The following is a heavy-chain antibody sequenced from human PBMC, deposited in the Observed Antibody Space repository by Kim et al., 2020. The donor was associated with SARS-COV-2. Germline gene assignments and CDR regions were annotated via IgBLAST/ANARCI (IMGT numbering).Heavy chain of an antibody. D-gene: IGHD2-2*03. J-gene: IGHJ4*02. CDR2: IRIKNYNYAT. CDR3: SRQGQIGCHIDY. Sequence: GGTLRLSCAASGFTFSGSAVHWVRQALGRGLEWLGRIRIKNYNYATVYDASLKGRFTISRDDSKNTAYLQMNSLKTEDTAVYYCSRQGQIGCHIDYWGQGALVIVS. V-gene: IGHV3-73*01. CDR1: GFTFSGSA.